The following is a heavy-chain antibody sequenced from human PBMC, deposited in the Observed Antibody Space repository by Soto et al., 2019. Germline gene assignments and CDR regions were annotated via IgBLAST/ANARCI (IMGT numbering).Heavy chain of an antibody. J-gene: IGHJ4*02. CDR3: AKPAYSDYST. D-gene: IGHD5-12*01. CDR2: IHYSGTT. V-gene: IGHV4-39*01. Sequence: SETLSRTCTVTGGSINMGGYYWGWIRQPPGKGLEWLATIHYSGTTYYNPSLKSRLTISLDTSRNLFSLDLTSVTAADTAFYYCAKPAYSDYSTWGQGTLVTVSS. CDR1: GGSINMGGYY.